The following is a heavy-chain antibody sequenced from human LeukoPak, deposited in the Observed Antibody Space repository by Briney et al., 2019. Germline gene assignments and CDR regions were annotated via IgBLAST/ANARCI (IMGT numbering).Heavy chain of an antibody. CDR2: INWRGGAT. D-gene: IGHD3-22*01. J-gene: IGHJ4*02. CDR1: GFKFDDYG. CDR3: TRGNGNYPFDF. V-gene: IGHV3-20*04. Sequence: GGSLRLSCAASGFKFDDYGMGWVRHAPGKGLEWVAGINWRGGATDYADSVKGGFTISRDNANNSLFLQMNSLRVEDTAFYYCTRGNGNYPFDFWGQGTLVTVSS.